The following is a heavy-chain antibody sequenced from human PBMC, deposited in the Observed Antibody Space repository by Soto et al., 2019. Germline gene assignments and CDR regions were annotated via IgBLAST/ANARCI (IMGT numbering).Heavy chain of an antibody. CDR2: INHSGST. D-gene: IGHD2-2*01. Sequence: PSETLSLTCAVYGGSFSGYYWSWIRQPPGKGLECIGEINHSGSTNYNPSLKSRVTISVDTSKNQFSLKLSSVTAADTAVYYCARGTLVVPAANTVSGTYYFDYWGQGTLVTVSS. V-gene: IGHV4-34*01. J-gene: IGHJ4*02. CDR1: GGSFSGYY. CDR3: ARGTLVVPAANTVSGTYYFDY.